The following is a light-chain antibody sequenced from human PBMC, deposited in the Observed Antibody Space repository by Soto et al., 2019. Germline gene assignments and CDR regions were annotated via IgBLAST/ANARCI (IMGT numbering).Light chain of an antibody. Sequence: EIQMTQSPSSLSASVGDRVTITCRARQNISNYLNWYQQKPGKAPKLLIYAASSFQSGVPSRFNDSGSXTDLKLSISSLQTEDFASYYCKQSKSIPRTFGQGTKVDIK. CDR2: AAS. CDR1: QNISNY. CDR3: KQSKSIPRT. V-gene: IGKV1-39*01. J-gene: IGKJ1*01.